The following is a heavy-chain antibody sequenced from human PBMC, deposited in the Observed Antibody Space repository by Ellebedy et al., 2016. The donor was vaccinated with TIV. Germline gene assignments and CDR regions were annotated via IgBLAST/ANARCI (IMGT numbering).Heavy chain of an antibody. CDR3: ARLGWPDY. D-gene: IGHD2-15*01. J-gene: IGHJ4*02. CDR1: GGSISSYY. CDR2: IYHSGST. V-gene: IGHV4-59*12. Sequence: MPSETLSLTCTVSGGSISSYYWSWIRQPPGKGLEWIGYIYHSGSTNYIPSLKSRVTMSLDTSKNQFSLKLSSVTAADTAVYYCARLGWPDYWGQGTLVTVSS.